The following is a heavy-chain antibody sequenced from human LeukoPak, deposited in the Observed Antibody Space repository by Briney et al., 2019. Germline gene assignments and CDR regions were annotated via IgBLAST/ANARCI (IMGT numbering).Heavy chain of an antibody. Sequence: SVKVSCKASGGTFSSYAISWVRQAPGQGLEWMGGINPIFRTANYAQQFQDRVTIIADESTSAAYMELSLLKFEDTAVYYCARGGGIFGVLTTAHYYGIDVWGQGSLVTVSS. CDR2: INPIFRTA. CDR3: ARGGGIFGVLTTAHYYGIDV. V-gene: IGHV1-69*13. CDR1: GGTFSSYA. J-gene: IGHJ5*02. D-gene: IGHD3-3*01.